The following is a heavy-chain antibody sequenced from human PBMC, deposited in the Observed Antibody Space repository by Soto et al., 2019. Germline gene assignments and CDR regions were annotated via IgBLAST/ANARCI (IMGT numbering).Heavy chain of an antibody. Sequence: QLQLQESGPGLVKPSETLSLTCTVSGGSISSSSYYWGWIRQPPGKGLEWIGSIYYSGSTYYNPSLKSQVTISVDTSKNQFSLKLSSVTAADTAVYYCARHQSSIAVAGPFYYFDYWGQGTLVTVSS. D-gene: IGHD6-19*01. J-gene: IGHJ4*02. V-gene: IGHV4-39*01. CDR2: IYYSGST. CDR1: GGSISSSSYY. CDR3: ARHQSSIAVAGPFYYFDY.